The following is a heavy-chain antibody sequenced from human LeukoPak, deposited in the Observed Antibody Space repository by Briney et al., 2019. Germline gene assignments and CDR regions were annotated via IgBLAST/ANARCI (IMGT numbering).Heavy chain of an antibody. J-gene: IGHJ4*02. V-gene: IGHV4-4*07. CDR1: GYSISSGYY. CDR2: IYTSGST. Sequence: SETLSLTCTVSGYSISSGYYWGWIRQPAGKGLEWIGRIYTSGSTDYNPSLKSRVTMSVDTSKNQFSLKLSSVTAADTAVYYCARGPPPDFDYWGQGTLVTVST. CDR3: ARGPPPDFDY.